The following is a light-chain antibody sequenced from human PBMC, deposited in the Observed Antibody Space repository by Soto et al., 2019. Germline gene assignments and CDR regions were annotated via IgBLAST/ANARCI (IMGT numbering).Light chain of an antibody. Sequence: DIQMTQSPSSLSASVGARVTITCRASQSISGYLNWYQQKPGRAPKLLIYTASSLQSGVPSRFSGSGSGTDFTLTISSLQPEDFATYHCQQGYTTPITFGQGTRLEIK. CDR1: QSISGY. J-gene: IGKJ5*01. CDR3: QQGYTTPIT. CDR2: TAS. V-gene: IGKV1-39*01.